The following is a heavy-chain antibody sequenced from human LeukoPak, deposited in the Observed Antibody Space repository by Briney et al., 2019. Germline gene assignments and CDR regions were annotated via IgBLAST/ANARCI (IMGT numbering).Heavy chain of an antibody. V-gene: IGHV3-30*04. D-gene: IGHD4/OR15-4a*01. CDR2: ISYDGSNN. CDR3: ARRMVAHDAFDI. J-gene: IGHJ3*02. CDR1: GFTFSSYA. Sequence: PGRSLRLSCAASGFTFSSYAMHWVRQAPGKGLEWVAVISYDGSNNYYADSVKGRFTISRDNSTNTLYMQMNRLRAEDTAVYYCARRMVAHDAFDIWGEGTMVTVSS.